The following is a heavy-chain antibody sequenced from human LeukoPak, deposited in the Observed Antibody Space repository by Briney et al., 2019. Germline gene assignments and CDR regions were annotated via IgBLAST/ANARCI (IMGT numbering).Heavy chain of an antibody. Sequence: PSETLSLTCTVSGGSISSYYWSWIRQPPGTGLEWIGYIYYSGSTNYNPSLKSRVTISVDTSKNQFFLKLSSVTAADTAMYYCARAGIAEYYFDYWGQGTLVTVSS. J-gene: IGHJ4*02. V-gene: IGHV4-59*01. CDR2: IYYSGST. D-gene: IGHD6-13*01. CDR1: GGSISSYY. CDR3: ARAGIAEYYFDY.